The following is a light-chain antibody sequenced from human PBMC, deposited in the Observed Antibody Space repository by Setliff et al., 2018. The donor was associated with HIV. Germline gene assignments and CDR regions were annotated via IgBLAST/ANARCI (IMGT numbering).Light chain of an antibody. CDR3: SSYTSSSTLV. CDR2: DVD. Sequence: QSALTQPASVSGSPGQSVTISCTGASSDVGRYNFVSWYQQHPGKAPKLMIYDVDNRPAGVSNRFSGSKSGNTASLAISGLQAEDEADYYCSSYTSSSTLVFGGGTRSPS. J-gene: IGLJ3*02. V-gene: IGLV2-14*03. CDR1: SSDVGRYNF.